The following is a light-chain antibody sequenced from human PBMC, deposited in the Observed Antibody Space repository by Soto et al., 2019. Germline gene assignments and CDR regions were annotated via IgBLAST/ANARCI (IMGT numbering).Light chain of an antibody. CDR3: QRSYSTPIT. V-gene: IGKV1-39*01. CDR2: AAS. CDR1: HIISIY. J-gene: IGKJ5*01. Sequence: DIQMSQSPSSLSASVGDRVTITCRASHIISIYLNFYQQKPGKAPKLLIYAASSLQSGVPTRFSGRGSGTDFTLTISRLQPEDFATYYCQRSYSTPITFGQGTRLEIK.